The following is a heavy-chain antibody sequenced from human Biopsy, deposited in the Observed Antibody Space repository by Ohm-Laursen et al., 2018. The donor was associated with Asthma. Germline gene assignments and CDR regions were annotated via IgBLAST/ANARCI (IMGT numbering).Heavy chain of an antibody. CDR1: GFNFHNYG. J-gene: IGHJ4*02. D-gene: IGHD6-13*01. Sequence: SLRLSCTASGFNFHNYGMNWVRRAPGKGLERVAQILFDGRKINYPDSVKGRFTISRDNSKNMVYLQMNSLRPEDTAVYYCAKDRVAGRSYYFDYWGQGSLVSVSS. CDR3: AKDRVAGRSYYFDY. CDR2: ILFDGRKI. V-gene: IGHV3-30*18.